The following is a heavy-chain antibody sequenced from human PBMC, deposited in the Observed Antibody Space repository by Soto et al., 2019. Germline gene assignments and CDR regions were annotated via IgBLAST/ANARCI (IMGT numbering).Heavy chain of an antibody. CDR3: AKEGTKVVRYFFDY. D-gene: IGHD3-10*01. CDR2: ISGSGCST. Sequence: EVQLLESGGGLVQPGGSLRLSCAASGFTFSSYAMSWVRQAPGKGLEWVSAISGSGCSTDYADSVKGRFTISRDNYKKTLYLQMNSLGAEDTAVYYCAKEGTKVVRYFFDYWGQGTLFTVSS. J-gene: IGHJ4*02. V-gene: IGHV3-23*01. CDR1: GFTFSSYA.